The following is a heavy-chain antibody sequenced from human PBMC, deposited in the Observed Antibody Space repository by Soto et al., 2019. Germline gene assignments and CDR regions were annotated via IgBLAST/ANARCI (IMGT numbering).Heavy chain of an antibody. CDR2: IHPSGTI. V-gene: IGHV4-34*01. D-gene: IGHD1-1*01. CDR1: GGSFIDYY. Sequence: QVQLQQWGAGLLKPSETLSVTCAVYGGSFIDYYWRWIRQPPGKGLEWIGEIHPSGTIYYNPSLMSRVTISVDTSKNQFSLDLSSVTAADTALYYCARGTDAYKTGNYWGQGTLVTVSS. J-gene: IGHJ4*02. CDR3: ARGTDAYKTGNY.